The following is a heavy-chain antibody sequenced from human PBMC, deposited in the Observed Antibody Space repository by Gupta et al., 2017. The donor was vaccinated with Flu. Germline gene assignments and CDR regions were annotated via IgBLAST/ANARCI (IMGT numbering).Heavy chain of an antibody. V-gene: IGHV4-39*01. CDR3: AARRKDLNWFDP. Sequence: QLQLQASGPGLVKPSATLSLPCTVSGDSIRNSDFYWAWIRQPPGKGLECIGGIHHSGRTYYNPSLKSRVTMSVDTPKYQFSLKLSSVTAADTAVYYCAARRKDLNWFDPWGQGTLVTVSS. J-gene: IGHJ5*02. CDR2: IHHSGRT. D-gene: IGHD1-14*01. CDR1: GDSIRNSDFY.